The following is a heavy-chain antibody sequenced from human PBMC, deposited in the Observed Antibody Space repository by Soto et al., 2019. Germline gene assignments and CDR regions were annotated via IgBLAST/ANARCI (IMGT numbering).Heavy chain of an antibody. CDR1: GFNFTAYW. CDR2: IDHDGSSP. Sequence: EMQLVQSGGGLVRPGGSLRLSCEVSGFNFTAYWMHWVRQAPGKGLVWVSRIDHDGSSPTFADSVKGRFTISRDNVKNTMYLQMHSLRAEDTAVYYCVRDLNVPYRGPNHGWFDLWGQGSLVTVSS. V-gene: IGHV3-74*03. J-gene: IGHJ5*02. D-gene: IGHD1-26*01. CDR3: VRDLNVPYRGPNHGWFDL.